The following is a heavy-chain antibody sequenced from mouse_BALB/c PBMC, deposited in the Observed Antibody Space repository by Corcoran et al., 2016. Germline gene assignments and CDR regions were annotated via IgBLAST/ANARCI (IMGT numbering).Heavy chain of an antibody. V-gene: IGHV9-1*02. CDR3: ANGNYFDY. D-gene: IGHD2-1*01. CDR2: INTYTGEP. CDR1: GYTFTNYG. J-gene: IGHJ2*01. Sequence: QIQLVQSGPELKKPGETVKISCKASGYTFTNYGMNWVKQAPGKGLKWMGWINTYTGEPTYADDFKGRFAFSLETSASTAYLQINNLKNEDMATYFSANGNYFDYWGQGTTLTVSS.